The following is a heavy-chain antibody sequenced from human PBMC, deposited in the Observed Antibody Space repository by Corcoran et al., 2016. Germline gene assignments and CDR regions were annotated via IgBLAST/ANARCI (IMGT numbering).Heavy chain of an antibody. CDR1: GFTLSGYS. J-gene: IGHJ4*02. CDR2: ISSSSSTI. Sequence: EVHLVESGGGLVQPGGSLRLSCAASGFTLSGYSMNWVRQAPGKGLELLSYISSSSSTIYYADSVKGRFTLSRDNAKNSLYLQMNSLRVEDTAVYYCARVPNPNYFDYWGQGILVTVSS. D-gene: IGHD7-27*01. V-gene: IGHV3-48*04. CDR3: ARVPNPNYFDY.